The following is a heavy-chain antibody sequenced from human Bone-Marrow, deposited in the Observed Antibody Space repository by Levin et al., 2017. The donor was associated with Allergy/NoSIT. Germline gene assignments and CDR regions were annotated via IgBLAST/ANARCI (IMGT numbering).Heavy chain of an antibody. J-gene: IGHJ5*02. V-gene: IGHV4-59*01. CDR2: IYYTGTT. CDR1: GGSMSSYY. CDR3: ARDAGYSDFWSGYNWFDP. Sequence: SETLSLTCTVSGGSMSSYYWNWIRQSPGKGLEWIGYIYYTGTTKYSPSLKSRVSIWLDTSKNQFSLTLTSVTAADTAIYYCARDAGYSDFWSGYNWFDPWGQGTLVTVSS. D-gene: IGHD3-3*01.